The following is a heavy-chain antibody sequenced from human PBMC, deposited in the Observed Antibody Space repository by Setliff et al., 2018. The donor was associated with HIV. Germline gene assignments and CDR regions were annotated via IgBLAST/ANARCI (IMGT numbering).Heavy chain of an antibody. J-gene: IGHJ5*02. CDR2: IQQNGIEK. V-gene: IGHV3-7*03. D-gene: IGHD3-3*01. CDR1: GFTFSSYS. CDR3: ARVLLVTNAVYGVASNWFDP. Sequence: PGGSLRLSCAASGFTFSSYSMNWIRQTPNKVLEWVATIQQNGIEKYYVASVKGRFTTSRDNARNSLYLQMNSLRAEDTAVYYCARVLLVTNAVYGVASNWFDPWGQGTLVTVSS.